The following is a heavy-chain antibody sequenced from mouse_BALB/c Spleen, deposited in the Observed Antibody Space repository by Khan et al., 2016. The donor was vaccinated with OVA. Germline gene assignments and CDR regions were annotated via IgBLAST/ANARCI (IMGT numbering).Heavy chain of an antibody. Sequence: QIQLVQSGPELKKPGETVKISCKASGYTLTNYGMNWVKQAPGKGLKWMGWINTYTGEATYADDFKGRFAFSLETSASTAYLQINNLKNEDTATYFCSRSNGNYVIAYWGQGTLVTGSA. J-gene: IGHJ3*01. CDR2: INTYTGEA. D-gene: IGHD2-1*01. CDR3: SRSNGNYVIAY. V-gene: IGHV9-3-1*01. CDR1: GYTLTNYG.